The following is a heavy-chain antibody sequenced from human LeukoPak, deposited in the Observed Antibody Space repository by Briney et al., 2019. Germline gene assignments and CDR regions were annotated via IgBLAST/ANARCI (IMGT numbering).Heavy chain of an antibody. V-gene: IGHV1-69*13. J-gene: IGHJ4*02. D-gene: IGHD3-3*01. CDR3: ARARSDFWSRGYFGY. CDR1: GGTFSSYA. Sequence: ASVKVPCKASGGTFSSYAISWVRQAPGQGLEWMGGIIPIFGTANYAQKFQGRVTITADESTSTAYMELSSLRSEDTAVYYCARARSDFWSRGYFGYWGQGTLVTVSS. CDR2: IIPIFGTA.